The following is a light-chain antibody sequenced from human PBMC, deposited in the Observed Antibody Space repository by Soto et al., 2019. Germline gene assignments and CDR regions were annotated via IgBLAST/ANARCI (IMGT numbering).Light chain of an antibody. CDR3: QHHNSYSEA. CDR1: QTISSW. J-gene: IGKJ1*01. Sequence: DIQMTQSPSTLSGSVGVRVTITCRASQTISSWLAWYQQKPGKAPKLLIYKASTLKSGVPSRFSGSGSGTEFTLTISSLQPDDFATYYCQHHNSYSEAFGQGTKVELK. V-gene: IGKV1-5*03. CDR2: KAS.